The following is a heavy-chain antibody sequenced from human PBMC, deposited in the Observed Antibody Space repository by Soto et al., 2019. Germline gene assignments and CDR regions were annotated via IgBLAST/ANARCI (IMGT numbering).Heavy chain of an antibody. CDR2: ISGSGGGT. CDR1: GFTFSTYA. Sequence: PGGSLRLSCVASGFTFSTYAMSWVRQAPGKGQEWVSAISGSGGGTYYADSVKGRFTISRYNSKNTLYLQMNSLRAEDTALYYCAKVNCGSYSGQGTLVTVSS. V-gene: IGHV3-23*01. D-gene: IGHD1-26*01. J-gene: IGHJ4*02. CDR3: AKVNCGSY.